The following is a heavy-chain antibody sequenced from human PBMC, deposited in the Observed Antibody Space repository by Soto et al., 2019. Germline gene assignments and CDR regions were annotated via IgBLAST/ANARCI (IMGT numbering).Heavy chain of an antibody. CDR3: ARQRWLQPNPPHFDY. Sequence: QLQLQESGPGLVKPSETLSLTCTVSGGSISSSSYYWGWIRQPPGKGLEWIGSIYYSGSTYYNPSLKSRVTISVDTSKNQFSLKLSSVTAADTAVYYCARQRWLQPNPPHFDYWGQGTLVTVSS. D-gene: IGHD5-12*01. J-gene: IGHJ4*02. CDR2: IYYSGST. CDR1: GGSISSSSYY. V-gene: IGHV4-39*01.